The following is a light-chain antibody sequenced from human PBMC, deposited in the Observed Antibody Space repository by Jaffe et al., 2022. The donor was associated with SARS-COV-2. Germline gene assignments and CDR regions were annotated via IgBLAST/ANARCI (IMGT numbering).Light chain of an antibody. V-gene: IGKV1-5*03. CDR3: QQYSGFPWT. Sequence: DIQMTQSPSTLSASVGERVTITCRSSQSISSWLAWYQQKPGKAPQILIYKASSLESGVPSRFSGSASGTEFTLTIDSLQPDDSASYYCQQYSGFPWTFGQGTKVEIK. CDR1: QSISSW. J-gene: IGKJ1*01. CDR2: KAS.